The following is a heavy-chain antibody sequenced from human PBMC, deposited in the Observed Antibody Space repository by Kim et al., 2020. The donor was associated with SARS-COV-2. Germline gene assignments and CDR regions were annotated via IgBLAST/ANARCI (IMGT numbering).Heavy chain of an antibody. J-gene: IGHJ3*02. CDR2: IYSGGST. V-gene: IGHV3-66*01. CDR1: GFTVSSNY. D-gene: IGHD3-10*01. CDR3: AIEVRGVDAFDI. Sequence: GGSLRLSCTASGFTVSSNYMSWVRQAPGKGLEWVSVIYSGGSTYYADSVKGRFTISRDNSKNTLYLQMNSLRAEDTAVYYCAIEVRGVDAFDIWGQGTMVTVSS.